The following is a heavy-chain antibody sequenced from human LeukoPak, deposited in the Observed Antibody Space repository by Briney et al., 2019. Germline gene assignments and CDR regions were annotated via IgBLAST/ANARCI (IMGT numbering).Heavy chain of an antibody. Sequence: SETLSLTCAVYGGSFSGYNWSWIRQPPGKGLEWIGEINHSGSTNYNPSLKSRVTISVDTSKDQFSLKVSSVTAADTAVYYCATRGKNLDYWGQGTLVTVSS. CDR2: INHSGST. J-gene: IGHJ4*02. CDR1: GGSFSGYN. CDR3: ATRGKNLDY. V-gene: IGHV4-34*01. D-gene: IGHD4-23*01.